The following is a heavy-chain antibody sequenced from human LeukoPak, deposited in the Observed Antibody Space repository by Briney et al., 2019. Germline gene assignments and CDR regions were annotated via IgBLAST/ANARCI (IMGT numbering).Heavy chain of an antibody. J-gene: IGHJ5*02. CDR1: GGSISSYY. Sequence: SSETLSLTCTVSGGSISSYYWSWIRQPPGKGLEWIGYIYYSGSTNYNPSLKSRVTISVDTSKNQFSLKLSSVTAADTAVYYCARTTEDCSSTSCYQYWFDPWGQGTLVTVSS. CDR2: IYYSGST. D-gene: IGHD2-2*01. CDR3: ARTTEDCSSTSCYQYWFDP. V-gene: IGHV4-59*01.